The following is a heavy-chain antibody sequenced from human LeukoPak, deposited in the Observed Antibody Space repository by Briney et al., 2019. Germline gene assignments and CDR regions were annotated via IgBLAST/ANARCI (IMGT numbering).Heavy chain of an antibody. CDR3: ARGGVSSGWLIY. J-gene: IGHJ4*02. CDR2: ISSSSSYI. D-gene: IGHD6-19*01. V-gene: IGHV3-21*01. CDR1: GFTFSSFD. Sequence: GGSLRLSCAASGFTFSSFDMNWVRQAPGKGLEWVSSISSSSSYIYYADSVKGRFAISRDNAKNSLYLQMNSLRAEDTAVYYCARGGVSSGWLIYWGQGTLVTVSS.